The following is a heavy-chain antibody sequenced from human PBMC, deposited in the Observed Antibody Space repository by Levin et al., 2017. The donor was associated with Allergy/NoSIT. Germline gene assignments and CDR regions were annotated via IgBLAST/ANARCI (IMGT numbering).Heavy chain of an antibody. CDR3: ARQKISYFDS. V-gene: IGHV5-51*01. CDR1: GYRFTSNW. J-gene: IGHJ4*02. Sequence: KVSCKGSGYRFTSNWIAWVRQMPGKGLEWMGIIHPSDSETTYSPSFQGQVTISVDKSIYTAYLQWASVKASDTAIYYCARQKISYFDSWGQGTLVTVSS. CDR2: IHPSDSET.